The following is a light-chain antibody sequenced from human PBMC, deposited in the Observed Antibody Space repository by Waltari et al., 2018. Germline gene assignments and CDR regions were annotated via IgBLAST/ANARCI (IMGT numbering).Light chain of an antibody. J-gene: IGKJ2*01. CDR2: GAS. V-gene: IGKV3-15*01. CDR1: QNIGTY. CDR3: QQYNNWPL. Sequence: EGVMTQSPGTLSVSPGERATLSCRATQNIGTYLAWYQQKPGQAPRLLIYGASTRATGVPARFTGCGSGTEFTLTITRLQSEDFGVYFCQQYNNWPLFGQGTRLEIK.